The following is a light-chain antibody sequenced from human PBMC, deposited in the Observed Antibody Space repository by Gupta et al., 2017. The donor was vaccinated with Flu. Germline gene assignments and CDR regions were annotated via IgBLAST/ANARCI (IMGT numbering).Light chain of an antibody. J-gene: IGKJ1*01. CDR2: KAS. CDR3: QQDRSSPWT. Sequence: PSTLSASVGDRVTITCRASQTIDSWLAWYQKKPGRAPKPLIYKASSLETGVPSRFSGSGSGTEFSLTISRLQPDDFATYYCQQDRSSPWTFGQGTKVEIK. V-gene: IGKV1-5*03. CDR1: QTIDSW.